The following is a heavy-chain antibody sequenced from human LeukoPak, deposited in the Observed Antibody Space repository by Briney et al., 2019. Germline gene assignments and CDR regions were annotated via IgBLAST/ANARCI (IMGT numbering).Heavy chain of an antibody. CDR2: FDPEDGET. Sequence: AASVKVSCKVSGYTLTELSTHWVRQAPGKGLEWMGGFDPEDGETIYAQKFQGRVTMTEDTSTDTAYMELSSLRSEDTAVYYCATSARHIVVVITTSGLFDYWGQGTLVTVSS. V-gene: IGHV1-24*01. CDR1: GYTLTELS. CDR3: ATSARHIVVVITTSGLFDY. J-gene: IGHJ4*02. D-gene: IGHD3-22*01.